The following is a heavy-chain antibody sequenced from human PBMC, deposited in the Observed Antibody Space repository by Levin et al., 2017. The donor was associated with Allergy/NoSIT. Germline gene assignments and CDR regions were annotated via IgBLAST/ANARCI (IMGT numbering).Heavy chain of an antibody. D-gene: IGHD3-3*01. J-gene: IGHJ4*02. CDR2: ISWNSGSI. CDR1: GFTFDDYA. CDR3: AKDDKDFWSGYYDY. V-gene: IGHV3-9*01. Sequence: SLKISCAASGFTFDDYAMHWVRQAPGKGLEWVSGISWNSGSIGYADSVKGRFTISRDNAKNSLYLQMNSLRAEDTALYYCAKDDKDFWSGYYDYWGQGTLVTVSS.